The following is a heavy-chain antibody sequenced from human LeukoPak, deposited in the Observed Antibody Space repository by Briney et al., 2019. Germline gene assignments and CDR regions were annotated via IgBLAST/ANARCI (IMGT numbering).Heavy chain of an antibody. CDR1: GYTFTTYY. CDR3: ARGPDTSGYYPFDY. CDR2: INPNSGYT. Sequence: ASVKVSCEASGYTFTTYYMHWVRQAPGQGLEWMGWINPNSGYTKYTQQFQGRVSMSRDTSISTAYMELSSLRSDDTAVYYCARGPDTSGYYPFDYWGQGTLVTVSS. J-gene: IGHJ4*02. V-gene: IGHV1-2*02. D-gene: IGHD3-22*01.